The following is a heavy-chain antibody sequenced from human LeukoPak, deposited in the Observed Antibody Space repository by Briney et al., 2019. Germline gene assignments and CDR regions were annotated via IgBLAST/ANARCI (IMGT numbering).Heavy chain of an antibody. CDR2: IYSGGST. CDR1: GFTFSSYG. CDR3: ARDLSDAFDI. V-gene: IGHV3-53*01. J-gene: IGHJ3*02. Sequence: PGGSLRLSCAASGFTFSSYGMSWVRQAPGKGLEWVSVIYSGGSTYYADSVKGRFTISRDNSKNTLYLQMNSLRAEDTAVYYCARDLSDAFDIWGQGTMVTVSS.